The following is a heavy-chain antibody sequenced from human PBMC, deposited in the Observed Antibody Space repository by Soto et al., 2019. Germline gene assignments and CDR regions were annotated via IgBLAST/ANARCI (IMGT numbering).Heavy chain of an antibody. CDR1: GYTFTSYY. V-gene: IGHV1-46*03. CDR2: INPSGGST. Sequence: ASVKVSCKASGYTFTSYYMHWVRQAPGQGLEWMGIINPSGGSTSYAQKFQGRVTMTRDTSTSTVYMELSSLRSEDTAVYYCARERLITLVRGAIETLRKDNWFDPWGQGTLVTVSS. D-gene: IGHD3-10*01. J-gene: IGHJ5*02. CDR3: ARERLITLVRGAIETLRKDNWFDP.